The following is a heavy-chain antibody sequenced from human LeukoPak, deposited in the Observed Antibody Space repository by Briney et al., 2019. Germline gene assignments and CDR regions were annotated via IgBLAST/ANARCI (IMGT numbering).Heavy chain of an antibody. CDR3: ARVLTITMIVGTDY. CDR2: IYSGGST. J-gene: IGHJ4*02. CDR1: GFTFSSYG. D-gene: IGHD3-22*01. Sequence: GGSLRLPCGGSGFTFSSYGMSWVRQAPGKGLEWVSVIYSGGSTYYADSVKGRFTISRDNSKNTLYLQMNSLRAEDTAVYYCARVLTITMIVGTDYWGQGTLVTVSS. V-gene: IGHV3-66*01.